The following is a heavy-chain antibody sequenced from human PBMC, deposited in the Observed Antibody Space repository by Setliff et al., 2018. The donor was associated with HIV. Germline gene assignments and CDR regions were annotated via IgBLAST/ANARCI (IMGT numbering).Heavy chain of an antibody. CDR2: IYTSEST. D-gene: IGHD2-2*01. CDR1: GDSIRGNFNY. J-gene: IGHJ6*03. V-gene: IGHV4-61*02. CDR3: ARVDCSSTSCYRDYYYYMDV. Sequence: PSETLSLTCTVSGDSIRGNFNYWGWIRQPPGKGLEWIGRIYTSESTNYNPSLKSRVTLSVDTSKKQFSLKLRSVTAADTAVYYCARVDCSSTSCYRDYYYYMDVWGKGTTVTVSS.